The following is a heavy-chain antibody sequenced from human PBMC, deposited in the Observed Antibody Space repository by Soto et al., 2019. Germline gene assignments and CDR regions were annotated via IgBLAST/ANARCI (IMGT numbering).Heavy chain of an antibody. CDR3: ARDEWNLSGGIDY. CDR2: ISNDGSNI. D-gene: IGHD1-1*01. J-gene: IGHJ4*02. Sequence: GGSLRLSCEASGLTFTRYWMHWVRQAPGKGPVWISRISNDGSNIVYADSVKGRFTISRDNAKNTLYLQMNSLRVEDTAVYYCARDEWNLSGGIDYWGQGTRVTVSS. CDR1: GLTFTRYW. V-gene: IGHV3-74*01.